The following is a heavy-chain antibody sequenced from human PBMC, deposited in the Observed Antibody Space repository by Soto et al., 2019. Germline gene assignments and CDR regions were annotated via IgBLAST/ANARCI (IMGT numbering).Heavy chain of an antibody. CDR1: GFTFVDYG. CDR2: INWNGGST. D-gene: IGHD1-26*01. Sequence: PGGSLIISWAASGFTFVDYGRSRVRQAAGKGLEWLSGINWNGGSTGYADSVKGRFTISRDNAKNSLYLQMNSLRAEDTALYYCARVPYGGWELLNYFDYWGQGTLVTVSS. J-gene: IGHJ4*02. V-gene: IGHV3-20*04. CDR3: ARVPYGGWELLNYFDY.